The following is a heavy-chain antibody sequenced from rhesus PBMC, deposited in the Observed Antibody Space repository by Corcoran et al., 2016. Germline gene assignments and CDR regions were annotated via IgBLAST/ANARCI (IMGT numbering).Heavy chain of an antibody. Sequence: VHLQESGPGLVKPSAPLSLPCAVSGCSIRVYFDWNWLRQPPGKGWDWIGNIDSTSTNNNPNPYSKGPITIAKDKAKNPLLLKLGTATAADPAVYDCARELGNKYDYWGQGVLVTVSS. V-gene: IGHV4S9*01. CDR1: GCSIRVYFD. CDR2: IDSTSTNN. D-gene: IGHD4-35*01. CDR3: ARELGNKYDY. J-gene: IGHJ4*01.